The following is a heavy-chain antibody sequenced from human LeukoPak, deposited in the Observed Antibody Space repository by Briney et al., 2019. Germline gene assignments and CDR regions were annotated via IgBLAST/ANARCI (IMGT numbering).Heavy chain of an antibody. V-gene: IGHV4-34*01. CDR3: ASIAMGIAARGWFDP. D-gene: IGHD6-6*01. Sequence: PSETLSLTCAVYGESFSGYYWSWIRQPPGKGLEWIGEIKQSGSTNYNPSLKSRVTISVDTSKNQFSLKLSSVTAADTAVYYCASIAMGIAARGWFDPWGQGTLVTVSS. CDR1: GESFSGYY. J-gene: IGHJ5*02. CDR2: IKQSGST.